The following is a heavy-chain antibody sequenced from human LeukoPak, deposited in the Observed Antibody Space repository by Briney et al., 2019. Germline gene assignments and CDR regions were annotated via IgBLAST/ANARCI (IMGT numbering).Heavy chain of an antibody. J-gene: IGHJ4*02. CDR2: ISSSASAV. CDR1: GFIFNSYS. CDR3: ARSRGDRSTSFDY. V-gene: IGHV3-48*04. D-gene: IGHD3-16*01. Sequence: SGGSLRLPCAASGFIFNSYSMNWVRQAPGKGLGWVSYISSSASAVNYAGPVRGRFTISRDNANNSPYLQMNSLRAEDTAVYYCARSRGDRSTSFDYWGRGALVTVSS.